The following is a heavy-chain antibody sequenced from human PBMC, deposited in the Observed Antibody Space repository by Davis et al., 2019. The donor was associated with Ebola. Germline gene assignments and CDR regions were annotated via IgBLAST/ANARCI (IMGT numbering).Heavy chain of an antibody. Sequence: PGGSLRLSCAASGFTFSSYWMHWVRQAPGKGLMWVSHINSDGSSTSYADSVKGRFTISRDNAKNTLYLQMNSLRAEDTAVYYCARRYLGTYYYYGMDVWGKGTTVTVSS. J-gene: IGHJ6*04. V-gene: IGHV3-74*01. CDR2: INSDGSST. D-gene: IGHD1-1*01. CDR3: ARRYLGTYYYYGMDV. CDR1: GFTFSSYW.